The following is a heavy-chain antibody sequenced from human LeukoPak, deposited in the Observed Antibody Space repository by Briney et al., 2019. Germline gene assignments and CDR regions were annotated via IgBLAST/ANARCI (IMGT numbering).Heavy chain of an antibody. J-gene: IGHJ4*02. CDR2: IYYSEST. D-gene: IGHD5-18*01. Sequence: PSETLSLTCSVSGDSMRSWYWSWVRQPPGKGLEWIGYIYYSESTDYNPSLKSRVTMSIDTSKKQFSLELISVTAADTAVYYCARGAWDTAQREPFDYWGQGTLVTVSS. V-gene: IGHV4-59*01. CDR3: ARGAWDTAQREPFDY. CDR1: GDSMRSWY.